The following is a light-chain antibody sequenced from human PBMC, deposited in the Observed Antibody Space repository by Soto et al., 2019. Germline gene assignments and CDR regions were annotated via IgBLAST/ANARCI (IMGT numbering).Light chain of an antibody. CDR2: EVS. CDR1: SSDVGSYNL. J-gene: IGLJ2*01. CDR3: CSYAGP. Sequence: QSVLTQPASVSGSPGQSITISCTGTSSDVGSYNLVSWYQQHPGKAPKLMIYEVSKRPSGVSNRFSGSKSGNTASLTISRLQAEDEADYYCCSYAGPFGGGTKVTVL. V-gene: IGLV2-23*02.